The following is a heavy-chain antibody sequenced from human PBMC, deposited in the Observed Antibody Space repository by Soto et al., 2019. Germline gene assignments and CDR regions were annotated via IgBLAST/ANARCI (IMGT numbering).Heavy chain of an antibody. D-gene: IGHD6-6*01. V-gene: IGHV1-69*01. Sequence: SGAEVKMPGSSVKVSCTASGDTFSNYAISWARQAPGQGLEWMGGIIPVFATPHYAQRFQGRVSITADESTRTVYMELSSLVSDDTAVYYCLREDRSSDYWGQGTLVIVSS. J-gene: IGHJ4*02. CDR3: LREDRSSDY. CDR2: IIPVFATP. CDR1: GDTFSNYA.